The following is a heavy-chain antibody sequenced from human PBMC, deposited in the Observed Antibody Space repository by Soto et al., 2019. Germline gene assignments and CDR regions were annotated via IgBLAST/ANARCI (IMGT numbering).Heavy chain of an antibody. CDR2: MNPNSGNT. V-gene: IGHV1-8*01. Sequence: QVQLVQSGAEVKKPGASVKVSCKASGYTFTSYDINWVRQATGQGLEWMGWMNPNSGNTGYAQKFQDRVTMTRNTSISTAYMELSSLRSEDTAVYYCASGVGITGTTGDAFDIWGQGTMVTVSS. J-gene: IGHJ3*02. CDR1: GYTFTSYD. D-gene: IGHD1-7*01. CDR3: ASGVGITGTTGDAFDI.